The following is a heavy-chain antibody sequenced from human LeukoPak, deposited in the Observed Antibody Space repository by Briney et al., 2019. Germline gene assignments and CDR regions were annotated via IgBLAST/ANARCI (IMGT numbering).Heavy chain of an antibody. D-gene: IGHD6-13*01. V-gene: IGHV1-69*13. Sequence: SVKVSCKASGGTFSSYAISWVRQAPGQGLEWMGGIIPIFGTANYAQKFQGRVTITADESTSTAYMELSSLRSEDTAVYYCARDLGQPGAFDIWGQGTMVTVSS. CDR2: IIPIFGTA. CDR3: ARDLGQPGAFDI. CDR1: GGTFSSYA. J-gene: IGHJ3*02.